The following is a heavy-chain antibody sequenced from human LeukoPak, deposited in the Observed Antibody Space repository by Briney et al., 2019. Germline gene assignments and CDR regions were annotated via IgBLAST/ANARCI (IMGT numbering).Heavy chain of an antibody. Sequence: GGSLRLSCAASGFTFSSYAMSWVRQAPGKGLEWVSAISGSGGSTYYADSVKGRFAISRDNSKNTLYLQMNSLRAEDTAVYFCARDALFSTSPGGDYWGQGTLVIVSS. D-gene: IGHD2/OR15-2a*01. CDR1: GFTFSSYA. CDR3: ARDALFSTSPGGDY. J-gene: IGHJ4*02. CDR2: ISGSGGST. V-gene: IGHV3-23*01.